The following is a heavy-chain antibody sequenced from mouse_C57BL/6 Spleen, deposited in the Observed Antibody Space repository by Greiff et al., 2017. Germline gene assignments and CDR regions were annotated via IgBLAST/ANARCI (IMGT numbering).Heavy chain of an antibody. CDR3: ARREAPFWYFDV. V-gene: IGHV1-69*01. CDR2: IYPSDSYT. Sequence: QVQLQQPGAELVMPGASVKLSCKASGYTFTSYWMHWVKQRPGQGLEWIGEIYPSDSYTNYNQKFKGKSTLTVDKSSSTAYMQLSSLTSEDSAVYYGARREAPFWYFDVWGTGTTVTVSS. CDR1: GYTFTSYW. J-gene: IGHJ1*03.